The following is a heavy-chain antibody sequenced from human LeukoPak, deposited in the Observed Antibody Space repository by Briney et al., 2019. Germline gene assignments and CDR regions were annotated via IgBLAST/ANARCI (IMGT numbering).Heavy chain of an antibody. Sequence: ASVKVSCKASGYTFTGHSMYWVRQAPGQGLEWMGWIKPNSGGTNYAQKFQGRVTMTRDTSISTAYMELSRLRSDDTAVYYCARGPHGRIYDILTGSDYWGQGTLVTVSS. CDR2: IKPNSGGT. CDR3: ARGPHGRIYDILTGSDY. V-gene: IGHV1-2*02. CDR1: GYTFTGHS. J-gene: IGHJ4*02. D-gene: IGHD3-9*01.